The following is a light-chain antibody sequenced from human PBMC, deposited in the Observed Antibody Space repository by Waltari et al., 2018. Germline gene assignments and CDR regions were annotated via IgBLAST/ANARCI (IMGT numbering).Light chain of an antibody. Sequence: QSALTQPASVSGSPGQSITISCTGTSSDVGGYNFVSWYQQHPGKAPKLMIYEVTKRPSGVSNRVSGSKSGNTASLTISGLLAEDEADYYCCSYTTTTTVVFGGGTKLTVL. CDR2: EVT. CDR1: SSDVGGYNF. CDR3: CSYTTTTTVV. J-gene: IGLJ3*02. V-gene: IGLV2-14*01.